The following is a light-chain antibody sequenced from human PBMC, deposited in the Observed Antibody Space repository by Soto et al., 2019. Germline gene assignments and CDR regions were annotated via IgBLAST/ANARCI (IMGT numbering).Light chain of an antibody. CDR2: AAS. V-gene: IGKV1-39*01. Sequence: DIQMTQSPSSLSASVGDRVTITCRASQSISSYLNWYQQKPGKAPNLLIYAASSLQSGVQSRFSGSGSGTDFTLTISSLQPEDFATYYCHQSDSSSWTFGQGTTVEIK. J-gene: IGKJ1*01. CDR1: QSISSY. CDR3: HQSDSSSWT.